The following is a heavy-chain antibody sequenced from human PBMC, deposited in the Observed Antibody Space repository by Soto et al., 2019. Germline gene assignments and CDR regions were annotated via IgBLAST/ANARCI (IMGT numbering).Heavy chain of an antibody. Sequence: SETLALSCAVYSGSVNGYYWNWIRKPPGKGLEWMGEINHTGGTDYNPYLKSRVTMSVDTSKNQFSLRLSSVTAADTAIYYCATRITVFGLLIPPFDPWGQGTQVTVPQ. CDR1: SGSVNGYY. D-gene: IGHD3-3*01. V-gene: IGHV4-34*01. CDR2: INHTGGT. CDR3: ATRITVFGLLIPPFDP. J-gene: IGHJ5*02.